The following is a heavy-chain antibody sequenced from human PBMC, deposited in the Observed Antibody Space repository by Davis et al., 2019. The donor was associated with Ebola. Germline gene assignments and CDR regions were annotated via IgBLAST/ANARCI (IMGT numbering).Heavy chain of an antibody. Sequence: GESLKISCKASGYTFTNYWIAWVRQMPGKGLEWMAIIHPGRSETIYRPSFQGQVTISADKSISTAYLQWGGLKASDTAIYFCARHTTTSQWAPNDFWGQGTMVIVSS. CDR2: IHPGRSET. CDR3: ARHTTTSQWAPNDF. D-gene: IGHD1-26*01. CDR1: GYTFTNYW. J-gene: IGHJ4*02. V-gene: IGHV5-51*01.